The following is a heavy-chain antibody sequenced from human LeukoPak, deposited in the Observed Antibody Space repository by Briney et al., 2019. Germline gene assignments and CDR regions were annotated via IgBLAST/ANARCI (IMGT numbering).Heavy chain of an antibody. CDR3: AREEFRGELSDY. CDR2: INLDGSEK. J-gene: IGHJ4*02. Sequence: GGSLRLSCAASGFTFSSYWLSWVRQAPGKGLEWVANINLDGSEKYYVDSVKGRFTISRDNAKNSLYLQMNSLRAEDTAVYYCAREEFRGELSDYWGQGTLVTVSS. CDR1: GFTFSSYW. D-gene: IGHD3-16*02. V-gene: IGHV3-7*01.